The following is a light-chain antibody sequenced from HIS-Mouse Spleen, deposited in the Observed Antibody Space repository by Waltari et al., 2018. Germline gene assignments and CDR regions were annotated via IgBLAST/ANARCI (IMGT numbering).Light chain of an antibody. J-gene: IGKJ1*01. CDR3: QQYNNWLTWT. V-gene: IGKV3-15*01. Sequence: VMTPSPATLSVSPGERATLSCSASPSVSSNLARYQQKPGQAPRLLIYGASTRATGIPARFSGSVSGTEFTLTNSSMQSEDFAVYYCQQYNNWLTWTFGQGTKVEIK. CDR2: GAS. CDR1: PSVSSN.